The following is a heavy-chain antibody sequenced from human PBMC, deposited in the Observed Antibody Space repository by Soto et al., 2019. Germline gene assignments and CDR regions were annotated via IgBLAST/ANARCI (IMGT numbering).Heavy chain of an antibody. J-gene: IGHJ3*01. Sequence: EVQLLESGGNLVQPGESLRLSCAAPGFTFSSYAMSWVRQAPGKGLEWVSHISSAYDTYYADSVKGRFTISRDNSKNTLYLQMNGLRAEDTAVYFCTKTYRDTAYATGLLAAFDVWGQGTMVTVSS. CDR1: GFTFSSYA. CDR3: TKTYRDTAYATGLLAAFDV. CDR2: ISSAYDT. V-gene: IGHV3-23*01. D-gene: IGHD2-2*01.